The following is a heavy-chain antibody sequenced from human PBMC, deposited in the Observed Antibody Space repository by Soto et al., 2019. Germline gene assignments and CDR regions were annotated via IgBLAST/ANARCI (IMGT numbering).Heavy chain of an antibody. Sequence: EVQLVESGGGLVQPGRSLRLSCAASGFTFDDYAMHWVRQAPGKGLEWVSGISWNSGSIGYADSVKGRFTISRDNAKNSLYLQMNSLRAEDTALYYCAKDTQFSFWGQGTLVTFSS. CDR1: GFTFDDYA. CDR3: AKDTQFSF. CDR2: ISWNSGSI. J-gene: IGHJ4*02. V-gene: IGHV3-9*01.